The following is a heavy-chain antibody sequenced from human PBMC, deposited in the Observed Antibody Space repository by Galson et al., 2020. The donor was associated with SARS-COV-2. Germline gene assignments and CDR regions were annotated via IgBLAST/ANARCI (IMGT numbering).Heavy chain of an antibody. CDR3: AAPDCSSTSCNDAFDI. J-gene: IGHJ3*02. Sequence: KISCKASGFTFTSSAVQWVRQARGQRLELIGWIVVGSGNTNYAQKFQERVTITRDMSTSTAYMELSSLRSEDTAVYYCAAPDCSSTSCNDAFDIWGQGTMVTVSS. D-gene: IGHD2-2*01. V-gene: IGHV1-58*01. CDR2: IVVGSGNT. CDR1: GFTFTSSA.